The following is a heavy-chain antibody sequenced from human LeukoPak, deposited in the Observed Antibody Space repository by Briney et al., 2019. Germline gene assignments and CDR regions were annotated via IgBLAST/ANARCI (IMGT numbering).Heavy chain of an antibody. CDR1: GFTFSSYG. J-gene: IGHJ5*02. Sequence: PGGSLRLSCAASGFTFSSYGMHWVRQAPGKGLEWVAVIWYDGSNKYYADSVKGRFTISRDNSKNTLYLQMNSLRAEDTAVYYYARVRRVSYNWFDPWGQGTLVTVSS. CDR3: ARVRRVSYNWFDP. D-gene: IGHD2-8*01. V-gene: IGHV3-33*01. CDR2: IWYDGSNK.